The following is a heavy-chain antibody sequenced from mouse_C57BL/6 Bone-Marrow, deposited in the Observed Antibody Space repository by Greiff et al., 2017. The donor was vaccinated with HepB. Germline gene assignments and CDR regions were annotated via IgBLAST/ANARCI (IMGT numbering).Heavy chain of an antibody. CDR3: ARGDYYYGSRSGAMDY. V-gene: IGHV1-61*01. CDR1: GYTFTSYW. J-gene: IGHJ4*01. Sequence: QVQLKQPGAELVRPGSSVKLSCKASGYTFTSYWMDWVKQRPGQGLEWIGNIYPSDSETHYNQKFKDKATLTVDKSSSTAYMQLSSLTSEDSAVYYCARGDYYYGSRSGAMDYWGQGTSVTVSS. CDR2: IYPSDSET. D-gene: IGHD1-1*01.